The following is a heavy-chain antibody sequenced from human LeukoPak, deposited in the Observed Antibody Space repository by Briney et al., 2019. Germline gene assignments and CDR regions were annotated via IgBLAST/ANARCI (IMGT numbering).Heavy chain of an antibody. V-gene: IGHV3-21*04. CDR1: GFTFSSYS. Sequence: GGSLRLSCAASGFTFSSYSMNWVRQAPGKGLEWVSSISSSSSYIYYADSVKGRFTISRDNAENSLYLQMNSPRAEDTAVYYCARGRTTVTPSIVDYWGQGTLVTVSS. CDR3: ARGRTTVTPSIVDY. D-gene: IGHD4-17*01. J-gene: IGHJ4*02. CDR2: ISSSSSYI.